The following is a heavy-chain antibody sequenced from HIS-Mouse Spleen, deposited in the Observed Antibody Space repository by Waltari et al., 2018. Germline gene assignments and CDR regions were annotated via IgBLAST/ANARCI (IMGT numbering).Heavy chain of an antibody. CDR1: GGSISSSSYY. CDR2: IYYSGRN. D-gene: IGHD6-13*01. V-gene: IGHV4-39*07. J-gene: IGHJ2*01. Sequence: QLQLQESGPGLVKPSETLSLTCTVSGGSISSSSYYWGWIRQPPGKGLEWIGSIYYSGRNDYNPSLKSRGTRSVDTSKNQFSLKLSSVTAADTAVYYCAREIPYSSSWYDWYFDLWGRGTLVTVSS. CDR3: AREIPYSSSWYDWYFDL.